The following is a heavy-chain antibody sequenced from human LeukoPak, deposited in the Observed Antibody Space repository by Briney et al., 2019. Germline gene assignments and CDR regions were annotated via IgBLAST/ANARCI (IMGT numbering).Heavy chain of an antibody. J-gene: IGHJ4*02. CDR1: GGSISSHY. D-gene: IGHD4-17*01. V-gene: IGHV4-59*11. CDR3: ARYGDRNFDY. Sequence: PSETLSLTCTVSGGSISSHYWSWIRQPPGKGLEWIGYIYYSGSTNYNPSLKSRVTISVDTSKNQFSLKLSSVTAADTAVYYCARYGDRNFDYWGQGTLVTVSS. CDR2: IYYSGST.